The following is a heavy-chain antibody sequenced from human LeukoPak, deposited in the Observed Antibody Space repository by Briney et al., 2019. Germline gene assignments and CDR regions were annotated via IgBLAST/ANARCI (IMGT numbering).Heavy chain of an antibody. J-gene: IGHJ5*02. CDR1: GGSFSGYY. Sequence: SETLSLTCAVYGGSFSGYYWSWIRQPPGKGLEWIGEINHSGSTNYNPSLKSRVTISVDTSKNQFSLKLSSVTAADTAVYYCARLSLTYYDILTGYRTGWFDPWAREPWSPSPQ. D-gene: IGHD3-9*01. CDR2: INHSGST. V-gene: IGHV4-34*01. CDR3: ARLSLTYYDILTGYRTGWFDP.